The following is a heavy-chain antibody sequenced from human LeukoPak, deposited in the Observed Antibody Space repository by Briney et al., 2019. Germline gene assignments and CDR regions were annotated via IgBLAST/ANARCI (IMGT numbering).Heavy chain of an antibody. D-gene: IGHD5-18*01. Sequence: ASVKVSCKSSGYTFINYYMHWVRQAPGQGLEWMGIINPSGGSAYYAQKFQGRVTMTSDVSKSTFHMELSSLRSEDTAVYYCARPVDTASLVNWGQGTLVTVSS. V-gene: IGHV1-46*01. CDR1: GYTFINYY. J-gene: IGHJ4*02. CDR2: INPSGGSA. CDR3: ARPVDTASLVN.